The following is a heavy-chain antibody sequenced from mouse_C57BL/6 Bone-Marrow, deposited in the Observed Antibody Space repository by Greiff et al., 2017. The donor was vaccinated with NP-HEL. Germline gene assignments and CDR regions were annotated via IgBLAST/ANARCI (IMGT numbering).Heavy chain of an antibody. J-gene: IGHJ3*01. Sequence: QVQLQQPGAELVKPGASVKMSCKASGYTFTSYWITWVKQRPGQGLEWIGDIYPGSGSTNYNEKFKSKATLTVDTSSSTAYMQLSSLTSEDSAVDYCARRYYYGSSPFAYWGQGTLVTVSA. CDR1: GYTFTSYW. V-gene: IGHV1-55*01. CDR2: IYPGSGST. D-gene: IGHD1-1*01. CDR3: ARRYYYGSSPFAY.